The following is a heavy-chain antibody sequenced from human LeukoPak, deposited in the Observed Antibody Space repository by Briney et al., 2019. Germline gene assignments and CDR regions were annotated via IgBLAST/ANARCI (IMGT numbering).Heavy chain of an antibody. CDR2: IYHGSWST. D-gene: IGHD3-16*01. V-gene: IGHV5-51*01. J-gene: IGHJ4*02. CDR3: ARQRIGAAGTFDY. CDR1: GYSFTSYW. Sequence: RGESLKISCKGSGYSFTSYWIGWWLHMPGKEREGRVGIYHGSWSTRYSPSFQSRVTISADKSISTAYLQWSSVKASDTAMYYCARQRIGAAGTFDYWGQGTLVTVSS.